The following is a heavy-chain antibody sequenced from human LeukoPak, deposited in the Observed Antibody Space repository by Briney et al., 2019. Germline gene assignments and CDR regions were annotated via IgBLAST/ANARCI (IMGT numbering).Heavy chain of an antibody. CDR3: ARVVESYYYDSSGVFDY. D-gene: IGHD3-22*01. CDR1: GFTFSSYW. V-gene: IGHV3-7*01. CDR2: IKQDGSEK. J-gene: IGHJ4*02. Sequence: GGSLRLSCAASGFTFSSYWMSWVRQAPGKGREWGANIKQDGSEKYYVDSVKGRFTISRDNAKNSLYLQMNSLRAEDTAVYYCARVVESYYYDSSGVFDYWGQGTLVTVSS.